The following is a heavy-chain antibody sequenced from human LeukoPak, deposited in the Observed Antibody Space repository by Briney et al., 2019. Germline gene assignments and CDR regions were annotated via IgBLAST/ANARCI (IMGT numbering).Heavy chain of an antibody. V-gene: IGHV4-4*07. CDR3: ARDMTDSGSYYRGFYYYYGMDV. CDR2: IYTSGST. J-gene: IGHJ6*02. Sequence: PSETLSLTCTVSGGSISSYYWSRIRQPAGKGLEWIGRIYTSGSTNYNPSLKSRVTMSVDTSKNQFSLKLSSVTAADTAVYYCARDMTDSGSYYRGFYYYYGMDVWGQGTTVTVSS. CDR1: GGSISSYY. D-gene: IGHD1-26*01.